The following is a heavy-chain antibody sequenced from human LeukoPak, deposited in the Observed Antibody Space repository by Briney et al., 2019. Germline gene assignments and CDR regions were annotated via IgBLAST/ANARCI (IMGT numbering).Heavy chain of an antibody. V-gene: IGHV3-23*01. Sequence: GGSLRLSCAASGFTFSSSAMSWVRQAPGKGLEWVSAISGSGGSTYYADSVKGRFTISRDNSKNTLYLQMNSLRAEDTAVYYCAKGDHYDFWSGYYSDDYWGQGILVTVSS. CDR2: ISGSGGST. CDR1: GFTFSSSA. CDR3: AKGDHYDFWSGYYSDDY. J-gene: IGHJ4*02. D-gene: IGHD3-3*01.